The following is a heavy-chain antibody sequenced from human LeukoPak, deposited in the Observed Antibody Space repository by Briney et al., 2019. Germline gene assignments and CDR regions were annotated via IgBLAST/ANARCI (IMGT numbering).Heavy chain of an antibody. CDR2: MYYSGST. D-gene: IGHD3-10*01. J-gene: IGHJ5*02. CDR3: ARDRDPPSLRFDP. V-gene: IGHV4-39*07. CDR1: GGFISSSSYY. Sequence: SETLSLTCTVSGGFISSSSYYWGWIREPPGKGLVWIGGMYYSGSTYYNPSLKSRVTISLDTSKNQFSQKLSSVHAADTAVYYCARDRDPPSLRFDPWGQGTLVTVSS.